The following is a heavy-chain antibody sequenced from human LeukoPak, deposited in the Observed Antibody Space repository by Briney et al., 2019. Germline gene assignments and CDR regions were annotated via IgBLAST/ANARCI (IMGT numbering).Heavy chain of an antibody. CDR1: GGTFSSYA. Sequence: SVKVSCKASGGTFSSYAISWVRQAPGQGLERMGGIIPIFGTANYAQKFQGRVTITADESTSTAYMELSSLRSEDTAMYYCARAAEGYYYDSSGYLLNFDYWGQGTLVTVSS. CDR3: ARAAEGYYYDSSGYLLNFDY. D-gene: IGHD3-22*01. V-gene: IGHV1-69*13. J-gene: IGHJ4*02. CDR2: IIPIFGTA.